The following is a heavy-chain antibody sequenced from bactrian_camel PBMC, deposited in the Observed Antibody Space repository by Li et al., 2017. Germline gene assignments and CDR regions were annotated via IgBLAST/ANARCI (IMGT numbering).Heavy chain of an antibody. J-gene: IGHJ4*01. CDR1: EYIADSTSG. CDR2: ISTGST. Sequence: LVESGGGSVQAGGSLRLSCAVSEYIADSTSGMGWYRQAAGKQREWVSSISTGSTFYADAVKGRFTISRDNAKTTMYLQMNSLKSEDTALYYCVLGVSASAWGQGTQVTVS. CDR3: VLGVSASA. V-gene: IGHV3S54*01. D-gene: IGHD5*01.